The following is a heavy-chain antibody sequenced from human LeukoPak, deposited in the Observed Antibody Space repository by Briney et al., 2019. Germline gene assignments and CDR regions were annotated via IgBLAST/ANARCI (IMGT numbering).Heavy chain of an antibody. CDR3: ARSGGRLAQLDY. CDR2: INHSGST. CDR1: GFTFSNAW. Sequence: GSLRLSCAASGFTFSNAWMSWVRQAPGKGLEWVGEINHSGSTNYNPSLKSRVTISVDTSKNQFFLKLRSVTAADTAVYYCARSGGRLAQLDYWGQGTLVTVSS. D-gene: IGHD1-26*01. J-gene: IGHJ4*02. V-gene: IGHV4-34*01.